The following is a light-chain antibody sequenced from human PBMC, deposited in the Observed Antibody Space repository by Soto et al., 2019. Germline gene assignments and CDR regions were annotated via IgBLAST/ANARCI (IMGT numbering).Light chain of an antibody. CDR1: SSDVGSYNL. CDR2: EGS. Sequence: QSALTQPASVSGSPGQSITISCTGTSSDVGSYNLVSWYHQHPGKAPKLMIYEGSKRPSGVSNRFSGSKSGNTASLTISGLQAEDEADYYCCSYAGSRVVFGTGTKLTVL. CDR3: CSYAGSRVV. V-gene: IGLV2-23*01. J-gene: IGLJ1*01.